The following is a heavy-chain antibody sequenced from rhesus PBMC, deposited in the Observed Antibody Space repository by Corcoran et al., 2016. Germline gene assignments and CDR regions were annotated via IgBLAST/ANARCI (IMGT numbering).Heavy chain of an antibody. Sequence: QVQLQESGPGLVKPLETLSVTCAVSGGSLSRSYWTWKRQAPGKRLEWIGYVYGGDSSTNYKPSLQNRVTLSVDTSMDQLSLKLSSVTAADTAVYFCASGPCSGSGCYGVIDSWGQGVLVTVSS. CDR1: GGSLSRSY. CDR3: ASGPCSGSGCYGVIDS. CDR2: VYGGDSST. J-gene: IGHJ4*01. D-gene: IGHD2-21*01. V-gene: IGHV4-169*02.